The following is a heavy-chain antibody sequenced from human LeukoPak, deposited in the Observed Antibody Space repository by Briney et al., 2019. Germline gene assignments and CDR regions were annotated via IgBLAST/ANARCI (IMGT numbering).Heavy chain of an antibody. D-gene: IGHD3-10*01. CDR2: ISSSSSYI. V-gene: IGHV3-21*01. CDR1: GFTFSSYS. Sequence: GGSLRLSCAASGFTFSSYSMNWVRQAPGKGLEWVSSISSSSSYIYYADSVKGRFTISRDNAKNSLYLQMNSLRAEDTAVYYCARAGVHMVRRRSAFDIWGQGTMVTVSS. CDR3: ARAGVHMVRRRSAFDI. J-gene: IGHJ3*02.